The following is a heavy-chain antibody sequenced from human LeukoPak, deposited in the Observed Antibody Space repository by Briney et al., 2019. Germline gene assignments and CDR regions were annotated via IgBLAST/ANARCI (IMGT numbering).Heavy chain of an antibody. CDR2: ISSSSSYI. J-gene: IGHJ4*02. D-gene: IGHD5-18*01. Sequence: GGSLRLSCAASGFTFSNYGMHWVRQAPGKGLEWVSSISSSSSYIYYADSVKGRFTISRDNSKNTLYLQMNSLRAEDTAVYYCAKDQLEGATAMVNYWGQGTLVTVSS. V-gene: IGHV3-21*01. CDR1: GFTFSNYG. CDR3: AKDQLEGATAMVNY.